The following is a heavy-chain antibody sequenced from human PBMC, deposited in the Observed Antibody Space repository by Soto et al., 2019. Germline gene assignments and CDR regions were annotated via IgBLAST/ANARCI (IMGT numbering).Heavy chain of an antibody. J-gene: IGHJ4*02. D-gene: IGHD4-17*01. Sequence: GGSLRLSCAASGFTFSSYAMSWVRQAPGKRLEWVSAISGSGGSTYYADSVKGRFTISRDNSKNTLYLQMNSLRAEDTAVYYCAKDRDYGDSYFDYWGQGTLVTVSS. CDR2: ISGSGGST. CDR1: GFTFSSYA. V-gene: IGHV3-23*01. CDR3: AKDRDYGDSYFDY.